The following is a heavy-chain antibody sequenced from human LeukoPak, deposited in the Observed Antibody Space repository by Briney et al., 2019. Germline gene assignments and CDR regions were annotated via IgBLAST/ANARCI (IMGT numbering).Heavy chain of an antibody. Sequence: GGSLRLSCAASGFTFSDHYMDWVRQAPGKGLEWVGRTRDEANIYTTKYAASVKGRFTISRDDSKNSLYLQMNSLKTEDTAVYYCASPVGATTVRAFDIWGQGTMVTVSS. CDR2: TRDEANIYTT. CDR3: ASPVGATTVRAFDI. J-gene: IGHJ3*02. V-gene: IGHV3-72*01. D-gene: IGHD1-26*01. CDR1: GFTFSDHY.